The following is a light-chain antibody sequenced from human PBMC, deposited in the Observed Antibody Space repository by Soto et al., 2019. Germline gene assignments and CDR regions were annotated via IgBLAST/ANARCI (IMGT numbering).Light chain of an antibody. CDR1: SSDVGYYDY. V-gene: IGLV2-8*01. CDR3: AAWDDSLSGYV. Sequence: QSALTQPPSASGFPGQSVTISCTGTSSDVGYYDYVSWYQQHPGKAPKLVIYEVTKRPSGVPDRVSASKSGNTASLTVSGLRAEDEADYYCAAWDDSLSGYVFGTGTKLTVL. J-gene: IGLJ1*01. CDR2: EVT.